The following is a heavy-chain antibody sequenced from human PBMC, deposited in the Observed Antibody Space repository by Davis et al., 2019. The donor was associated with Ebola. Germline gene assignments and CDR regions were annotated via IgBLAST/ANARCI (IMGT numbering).Heavy chain of an antibody. D-gene: IGHD3-16*01. CDR1: GFTVSSNY. V-gene: IGHV3-66*03. CDR3: ARDALIDRGYYFDY. CDR2: IYSCGST. J-gene: IGHJ4*02. Sequence: GESLKISCAASGFTVSSNYMSWVRQAPGKGLEWVSVIYSCGSTYYADSVKGRFTISRDNSKNTLYLQMNSLRAEDTAVYYCARDALIDRGYYFDYWGQGTLVTVSS.